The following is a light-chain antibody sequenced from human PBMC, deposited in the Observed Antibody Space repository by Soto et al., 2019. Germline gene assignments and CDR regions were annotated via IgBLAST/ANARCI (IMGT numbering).Light chain of an antibody. CDR2: GAS. CDR3: RQYDSAPLM. V-gene: IGKV3-20*01. J-gene: IGKJ1*01. Sequence: EIVLTQSPGTLSLSPGERATLSCRASQSIKINYLAWYQQKPGQGPRLLMYGASSRATGIPDRFSGSGSGTDFTLTISRLEPEDLAVYYCRQYDSAPLMFGEGTKVEIK. CDR1: QSIKINY.